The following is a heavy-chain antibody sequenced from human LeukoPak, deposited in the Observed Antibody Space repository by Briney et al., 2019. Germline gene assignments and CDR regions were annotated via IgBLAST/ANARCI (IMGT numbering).Heavy chain of an antibody. D-gene: IGHD1-26*01. CDR1: GYTFTGYY. CDR2: INPNSGGT. V-gene: IGHV1-2*02. Sequence: GASVKVSCKASGYTFTGYYMHWVRQAPGQGLEWMGWINPNSGGTNYAQKFQGRVTMTRDTSISTAYMELSRLRSDDTAVYYCALMGGSMWELKRKDFDYWGQGTLVTVSS. CDR3: ALMGGSMWELKRKDFDY. J-gene: IGHJ4*02.